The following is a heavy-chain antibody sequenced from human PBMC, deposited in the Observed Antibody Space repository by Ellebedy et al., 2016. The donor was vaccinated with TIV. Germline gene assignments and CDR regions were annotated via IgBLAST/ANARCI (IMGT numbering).Heavy chain of an antibody. V-gene: IGHV3-30*18. Sequence: GESLKISCAASGFTFSSYGMHWVRQAPGKGLEWVAVISYDGSNKYYADSVKGRFTISRDNSKNTLYLQMNSLRAEDTAVYYCAKGALRTGTGGGYFDYWGQGTLVTVSS. CDR2: ISYDGSNK. D-gene: IGHD1-1*01. J-gene: IGHJ4*02. CDR3: AKGALRTGTGGGYFDY. CDR1: GFTFSSYG.